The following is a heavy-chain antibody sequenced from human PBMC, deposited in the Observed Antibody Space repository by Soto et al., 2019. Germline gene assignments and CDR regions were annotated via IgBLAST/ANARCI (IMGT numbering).Heavy chain of an antibody. Sequence: QLVQSGAEVRKPGSSVKVSCQVSGVTFSTSTITWVRQAPGQGLEWMGSIIPILGTAKSTQKFQGRVTITADESASVAYMELSSLTSEDTAVYYCARAGFVSGWNEFSGMDVWGQGTTVTFSS. J-gene: IGHJ6*02. CDR2: IIPILGTA. D-gene: IGHD6-19*01. CDR1: GVTFSTST. V-gene: IGHV1-69*18. CDR3: ARAGFVSGWNEFSGMDV.